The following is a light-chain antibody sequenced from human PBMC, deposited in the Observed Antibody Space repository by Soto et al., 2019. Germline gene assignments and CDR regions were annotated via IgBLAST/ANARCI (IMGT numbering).Light chain of an antibody. CDR2: DAS. CDR3: QQYSSTRQVT. Sequence: EIVLTQSPATLSLSPGERATLSCRASQSVSSYLAWYQQKPGQAPRLLIYDASSRATGTPDRFSGGGSGTDFTLTIRRLQPEDFAVYYCQQYSSTRQVTFGGGTKVDIK. J-gene: IGKJ4*01. V-gene: IGKV3-20*01. CDR1: QSVSSY.